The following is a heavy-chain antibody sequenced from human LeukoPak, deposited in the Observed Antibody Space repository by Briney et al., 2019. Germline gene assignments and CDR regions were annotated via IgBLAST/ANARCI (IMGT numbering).Heavy chain of an antibody. V-gene: IGHV1-24*01. Sequence: ASVKVSCKVSVYTLTELSMHWVRQAPGKGLEWMGGFDPEDGETIYAQKFQGRVTMTEDTSTDTAYMELSSLRSEDTAVYYCATAPGEASLDYGMDVWGQGTTVTVSS. CDR2: FDPEDGET. J-gene: IGHJ6*02. CDR1: VYTLTELS. CDR3: ATAPGEASLDYGMDV. D-gene: IGHD3-16*01.